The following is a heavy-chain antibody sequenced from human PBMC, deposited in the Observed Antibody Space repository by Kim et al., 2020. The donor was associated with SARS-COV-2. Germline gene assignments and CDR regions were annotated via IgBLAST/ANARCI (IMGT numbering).Heavy chain of an antibody. J-gene: IGHJ6*02. CDR2: IYYSGST. Sequence: SETLSLTCTVSGGSISSYYWSWIRQPPGKGLEWIGYIYYSGSTNYNPSLKSRVTISVDTSKNQFSLKLSSVTAADTAVYYCARGAPLKDLYDSSGYYMARAYYYGMDVWGQGTTVTVSS. CDR1: GGSISSYY. V-gene: IGHV4-59*13. CDR3: ARGAPLKDLYDSSGYYMARAYYYGMDV. D-gene: IGHD3-22*01.